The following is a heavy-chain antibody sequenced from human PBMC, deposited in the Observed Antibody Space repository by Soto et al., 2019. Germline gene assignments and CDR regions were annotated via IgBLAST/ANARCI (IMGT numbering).Heavy chain of an antibody. CDR1: GGTFGNSA. Sequence: QVQLVQSGAEVKKPGSSVKVSCKASGGTFGNSAISWVRQAPGQGLEWMGGIIPSFATGNSAPEFQGSITVTADKSTPTAYMELSSLRSEDTAVYYCARSYYGSGSYWFYGMDVWGQGTTVTVSS. CDR3: ARSYYGSGSYWFYGMDV. V-gene: IGHV1-69*06. CDR2: IIPSFATG. D-gene: IGHD3-10*01. J-gene: IGHJ6*02.